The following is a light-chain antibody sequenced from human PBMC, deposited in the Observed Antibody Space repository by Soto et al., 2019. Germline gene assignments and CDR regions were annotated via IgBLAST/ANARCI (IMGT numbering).Light chain of an antibody. CDR2: EVS. V-gene: IGLV2-8*01. Sequence: QSALTQPPSASGSPGQSVTISCTGTSGDVGGYNYVSWYQQHPGKAPKLMIYEVSKRPSGVPDRFSGSKSGNTASLTVSGLQAEDEADYYCSSYAGSNNVFGTGTKVTV. CDR3: SSYAGSNNV. CDR1: SGDVGGYNY. J-gene: IGLJ1*01.